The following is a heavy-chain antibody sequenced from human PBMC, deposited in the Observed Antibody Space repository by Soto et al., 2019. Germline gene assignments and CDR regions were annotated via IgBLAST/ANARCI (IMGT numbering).Heavy chain of an antibody. V-gene: IGHV4-59*08. CDR3: ARTPSGYSGYYLWDYYYYYMYV. Sequence: SETLSLTCTVSGGSISSYYWSWIRQPPGKGLEWIGYIYYSGSTNYNPSLKSRVTISVDTSKNQFSLKLSSVTAADTAVYYCARTPSGYSGYYLWDYYYYYMYVWGKGTTVTVSS. CDR2: IYYSGST. CDR1: GGSISSYY. J-gene: IGHJ6*03. D-gene: IGHD5-12*01.